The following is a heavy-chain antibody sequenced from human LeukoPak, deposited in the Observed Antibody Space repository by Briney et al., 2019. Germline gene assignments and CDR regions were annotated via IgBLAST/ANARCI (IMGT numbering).Heavy chain of an antibody. V-gene: IGHV3-66*02. Sequence: GGSLRLSCAASGFTVSSSYMSWVRQAPGKGLEWVSVIYSGGSTYYADSVKGRFTISRDNSKNTLYLQMNSLRAEDTAVYYCARGLDFVGYGSGSLVDYWGQGTLVTVSS. CDR3: ARGLDFVGYGSGSLVDY. D-gene: IGHD3-10*01. CDR1: GFTVSSSY. CDR2: IYSGGST. J-gene: IGHJ4*02.